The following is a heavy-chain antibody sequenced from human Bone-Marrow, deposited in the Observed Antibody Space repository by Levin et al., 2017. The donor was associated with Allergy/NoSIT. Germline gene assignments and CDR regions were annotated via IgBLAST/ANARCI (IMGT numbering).Heavy chain of an antibody. CDR2: IYPHDSDT. Sequence: GGSLRLSCKGSGYDFNNYWVGWVRQKPGKGLEWVGLIYPHDSDTRHSPTLEGQVIISVDKSNSTAYLQWSSLKASDTGMYFCARARDYCSVSACSWVHWGQGTLVTVSS. D-gene: IGHD3-3*01. J-gene: IGHJ4*02. CDR3: ARARDYCSVSACSWVH. V-gene: IGHV5-51*01. CDR1: GYDFNNYW.